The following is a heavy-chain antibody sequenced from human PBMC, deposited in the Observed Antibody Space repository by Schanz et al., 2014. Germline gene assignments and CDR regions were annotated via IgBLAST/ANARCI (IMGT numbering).Heavy chain of an antibody. V-gene: IGHV3-23*01. CDR1: GFSFSSYA. J-gene: IGHJ5*02. Sequence: EVQLLESGGGLVEPGGSLRLSCAASGFSFSSYAMGWVRQARGKGLEWVSAMNESHSTIYYADSVRGRFTISRDNAKNSLFLHMNSLRAEDTAVYYCARPALWFGDNCFDPWGQGTLVTVSS. D-gene: IGHD3-10*01. CDR2: MNESHSTI. CDR3: ARPALWFGDNCFDP.